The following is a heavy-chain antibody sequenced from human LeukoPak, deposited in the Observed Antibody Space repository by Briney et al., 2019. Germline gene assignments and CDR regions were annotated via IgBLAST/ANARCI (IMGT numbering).Heavy chain of an antibody. V-gene: IGHV3-21*01. D-gene: IGHD2-15*01. J-gene: IGHJ4*02. CDR2: ISSSSSYI. Sequence: GGSLRLSCAASGFTFSSYSMDWVRQAPGKGLEWVSSISSSSSYIYYADSVKGRFTISRDNAKNSLYLQMNSLRAEDTAVYYCAILPSVVVVSNYWGQGTLVTVSS. CDR3: AILPSVVVVSNY. CDR1: GFTFSSYS.